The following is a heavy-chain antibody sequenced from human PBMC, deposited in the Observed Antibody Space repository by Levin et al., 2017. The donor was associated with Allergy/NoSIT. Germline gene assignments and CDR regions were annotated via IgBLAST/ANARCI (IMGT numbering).Heavy chain of an antibody. V-gene: IGHV3-64*05. CDR3: VTGGAFYYAH. CDR2: VSGDGRVT. CDR1: GFTFTRYG. Sequence: PGESLKISCSASGFTFTRYGMHWVRQAPGTGLEFVAAVSGDGRVTDYADSVKGRFIISRDNSKNMMYVQMSSLRPEDTAVYYCVTGGAFYYAHWGQGILVTVSS. D-gene: IGHD3-22*01. J-gene: IGHJ4*02.